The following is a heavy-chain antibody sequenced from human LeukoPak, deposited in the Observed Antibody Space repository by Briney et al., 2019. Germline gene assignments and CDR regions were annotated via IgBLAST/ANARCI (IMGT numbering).Heavy chain of an antibody. CDR2: IYYSGST. D-gene: IGHD4-17*01. CDR1: GGSISSYY. CDR3: ASGYYGTRTLAFDY. V-gene: IGHV4-59*01. J-gene: IGHJ4*02. Sequence: SETLSLTCTVSGGSISSYYWSWIRQPPGKGLEWIGYIYYSGSTNYNPSLKSRLTISVDTSKNQFSLKLSSVTAADTAVYYCASGYYGTRTLAFDYWGQGTLVTVSS.